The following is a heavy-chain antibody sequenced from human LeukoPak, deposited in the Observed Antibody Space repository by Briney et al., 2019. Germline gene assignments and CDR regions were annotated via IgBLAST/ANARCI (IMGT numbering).Heavy chain of an antibody. D-gene: IGHD1-1*01. CDR3: ARQRYSDY. CDR2: IKEDGSEN. J-gene: IGHJ4*02. V-gene: IGHV3-7*01. CDR1: GFTFSSYW. Sequence: AGGSLRLSCAASGFTFSSYWMTWVRQAPGKGLEWVANIKEDGSENSYVESVKGRFTISRDNAKNSLYLQLNSLRAEDTAVYFCARQRYSDYWGQGTLVTVSS.